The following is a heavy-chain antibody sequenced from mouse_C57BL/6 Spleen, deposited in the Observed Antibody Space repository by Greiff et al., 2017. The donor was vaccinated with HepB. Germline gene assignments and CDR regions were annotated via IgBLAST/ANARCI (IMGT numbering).Heavy chain of an antibody. CDR1: GYTFTSYW. Sequence: VQLQQPGAELVRPGSSVKLSRKASGYTFTSYWMHWVKQRPIQGLEWIGNIDPSDSETHYNQKFKDKATLTVDKSSSTAYMQLSSLTSEDSAVYYSAYSNSYYFDYWGQGTTLTVSS. D-gene: IGHD2-5*01. CDR3: AYSNSYYFDY. CDR2: IDPSDSET. J-gene: IGHJ2*01. V-gene: IGHV1-52*01.